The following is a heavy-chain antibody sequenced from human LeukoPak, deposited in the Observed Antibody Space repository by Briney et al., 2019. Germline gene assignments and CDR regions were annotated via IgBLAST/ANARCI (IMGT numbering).Heavy chain of an antibody. CDR1: GGSISSSSHY. V-gene: IGHV4-39*07. CDR3: ATTTIRLGF. D-gene: IGHD1-26*01. Sequence: SETLSLTCTVSGGSISSSSHYWGWVRQPPGNGLEWIGSIYYSGTTYYNPSLKSRVTISVDTSKNQFSLRLSSVTAADTAVYYCATTTIRLGFWGQGTLVTVSS. CDR2: IYYSGTT. J-gene: IGHJ4*02.